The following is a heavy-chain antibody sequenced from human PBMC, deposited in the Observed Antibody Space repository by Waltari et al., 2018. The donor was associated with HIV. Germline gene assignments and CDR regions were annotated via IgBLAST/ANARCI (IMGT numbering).Heavy chain of an antibody. CDR1: GFPFSNYG. V-gene: IGHV3-23*01. D-gene: IGHD6-13*01. CDR2: ISGSGGST. Sequence: EVQVLESGGALVQPGGSLRLPCAASGFPFSNYGMTWVRQAPGKGLDWVSTISGSGGSTYYADSVKGRFTVSRDNSKNTLYLQMNSLRAEDTAVYFCVKEHQYSHSWYSYYGMDVWGQGTTVTVSS. J-gene: IGHJ6*02. CDR3: VKEHQYSHSWYSYYGMDV.